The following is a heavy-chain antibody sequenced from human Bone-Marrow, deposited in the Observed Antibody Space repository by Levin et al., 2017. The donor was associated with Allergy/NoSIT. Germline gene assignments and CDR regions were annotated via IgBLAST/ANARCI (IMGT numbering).Heavy chain of an antibody. CDR2: TDIDGTTT. CDR3: ARAGHGYNSGLQY. J-gene: IGHJ4*02. Sequence: ETLSLTCAASGFRLGFYSMFWFRQAPGRGLVWVSQTDIDGTTTNYADFARGRFTISRDNAENTLFLLMQSLRAEDTAVYYCARAGHGYNSGLQYWGQGALVTVSS. CDR1: GFRLGFYS. D-gene: IGHD6-19*01. V-gene: IGHV3-74*01.